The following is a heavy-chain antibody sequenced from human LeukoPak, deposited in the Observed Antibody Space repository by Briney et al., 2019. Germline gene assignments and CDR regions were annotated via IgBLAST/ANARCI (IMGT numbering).Heavy chain of an antibody. CDR2: IVVGSGNT. D-gene: IGHD2-2*01. J-gene: IGHJ4*02. CDR3: ARGLDQLLLAADY. CDR1: GFTFTSSA. Sequence: ASVKVSCKASGFTFTSSAMQWVRQARGQRLEWIGWIVVGSGNTNYAQKFQERVTITRDMSTSTAYMELSSLTSEDTAVYYCARGLDQLLLAADYWGQGTLVTVSS. V-gene: IGHV1-58*02.